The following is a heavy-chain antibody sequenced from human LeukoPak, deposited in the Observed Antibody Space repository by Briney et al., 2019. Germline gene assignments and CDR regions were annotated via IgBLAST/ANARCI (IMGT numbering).Heavy chain of an antibody. CDR3: AKVVTGSRNAFDV. Sequence: GESLRLSCEASGLSLSISWMHWVRQTPGKGLVWVSRINGDGSSSDYAESVKGRFIISRDNALNTLYLEMNSLRVEDTALYYCAKVVTGSRNAFDVWGQGTMVTVSS. CDR1: GLSLSISW. CDR2: INGDGSSS. V-gene: IGHV3-74*01. D-gene: IGHD4-23*01. J-gene: IGHJ3*01.